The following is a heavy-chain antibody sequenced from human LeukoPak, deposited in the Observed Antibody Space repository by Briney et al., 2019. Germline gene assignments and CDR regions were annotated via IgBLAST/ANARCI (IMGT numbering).Heavy chain of an antibody. D-gene: IGHD2-2*02. J-gene: IGHJ4*02. V-gene: IGHV3-30*02. CDR2: IRYDGSNK. CDR3: AEFWHPVVVVPAAINSVPPY. CDR1: GFTFGSYG. Sequence: PGGSLRLSCAASGFTFGSYGMHWVRQAPGKGLEWVAFIRYDGSNKYYADSVKGRFTISRDNSKNTLYLQMNSLRAEDTAVYYCAEFWHPVVVVPAAINSVPPYWGQGTLVTVSS.